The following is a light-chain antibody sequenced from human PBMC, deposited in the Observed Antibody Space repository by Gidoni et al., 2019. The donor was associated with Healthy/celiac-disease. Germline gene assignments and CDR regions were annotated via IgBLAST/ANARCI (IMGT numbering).Light chain of an antibody. J-gene: IGLJ2*01. Sequence: QSALTEPASVSGSPGPSITISFTGTSSDVGGYNYVSCYQQHPGKAPKLMIYDVSNRPSGVSNRFSGSKSGNTASLTISGLQAEDEADYYCSSYTSSSTPVVFGGGTKLTVL. CDR3: SSYTSSSTPVV. CDR2: DVS. CDR1: SSDVGGYNY. V-gene: IGLV2-14*03.